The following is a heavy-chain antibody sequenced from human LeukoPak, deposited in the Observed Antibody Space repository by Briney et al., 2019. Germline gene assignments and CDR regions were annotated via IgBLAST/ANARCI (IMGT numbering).Heavy chain of an antibody. Sequence: SETLSLTCTVSGGSISSGGYYWRWIRQHPGKGLEWIGYIYYSGSTYYNPSLKSRVTISVDTSKNQFSLKLSSVTAADTAVYYCARALPFGGVNFDYWGQGTLVTVSS. CDR2: IYYSGST. D-gene: IGHD3-16*01. V-gene: IGHV4-31*03. CDR3: ARALPFGGVNFDY. CDR1: GGSISSGGYY. J-gene: IGHJ4*02.